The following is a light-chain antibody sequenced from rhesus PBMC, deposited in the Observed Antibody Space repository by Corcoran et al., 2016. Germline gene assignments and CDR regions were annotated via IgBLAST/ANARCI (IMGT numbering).Light chain of an antibody. CDR1: SSGAASYDH. J-gene: IGLJ1*01. CDR2: EVN. V-gene: IGLV2-32*01. CDR3: CLYPDIHTYI. Sequence: QDALTLPRSVSGSPGQSVTIYCSGISSGAASYDHVSWYQQRPGAAPKLIIYEVNKRPSGVPDRVSGSKTANTASLTISGLQTEDEADYHCCLYPDIHTYIFDSGTRLTVL.